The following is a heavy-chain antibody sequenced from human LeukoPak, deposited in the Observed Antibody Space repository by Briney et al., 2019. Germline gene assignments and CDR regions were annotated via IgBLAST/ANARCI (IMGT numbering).Heavy chain of an antibody. Sequence: ASVKVSCKASGYTFTGYYMHWVRQAPGQGLEWMGRINPNSGGTNYAQKFQGRVTMTRDTSISTAYMELSRLSSDDTAVYYCARVGVYDSRGYYVGDDYWGQGTLVTVSS. CDR2: INPNSGGT. V-gene: IGHV1-2*06. J-gene: IGHJ4*02. D-gene: IGHD3-22*01. CDR1: GYTFTGYY. CDR3: ARVGVYDSRGYYVGDDY.